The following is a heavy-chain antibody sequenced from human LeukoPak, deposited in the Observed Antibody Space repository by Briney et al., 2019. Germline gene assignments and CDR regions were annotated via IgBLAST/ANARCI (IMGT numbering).Heavy chain of an antibody. CDR3: AKDRYCSGGSCYSNETAMVPDY. J-gene: IGHJ4*02. CDR1: GFTFSSYG. Sequence: PGGSLRLSCAASGFTFSSYGMSWVRQAPGKGLEWVSAISGSGSSTYYADSVKGRFTISRGNSKNTLYLQMNSLRAEDTAEYYCAKDRYCSGGSCYSNETAMVPDYWGQGTLVTVSS. CDR2: ISGSGSST. V-gene: IGHV3-23*01. D-gene: IGHD2-15*01.